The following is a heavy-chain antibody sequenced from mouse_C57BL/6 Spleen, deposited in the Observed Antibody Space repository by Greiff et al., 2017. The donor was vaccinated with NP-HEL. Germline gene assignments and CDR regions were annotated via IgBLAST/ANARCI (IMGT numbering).Heavy chain of an antibody. D-gene: IGHD1-1*01. CDR2: IWSGGST. CDR1: GFSLTSYG. V-gene: IGHV2-2*01. Sequence: QVQLQQSGPGLVQPSQSLSITCTVSGFSLTSYGVHWVRQSPGKGLEWLGVIWSGGSTDYNAAFISRLSISKDNSKSQVFFKMNSLQADDTAIYYCARNWYYGSSSHWYFDVWGTGTTVTVSS. J-gene: IGHJ1*03. CDR3: ARNWYYGSSSHWYFDV.